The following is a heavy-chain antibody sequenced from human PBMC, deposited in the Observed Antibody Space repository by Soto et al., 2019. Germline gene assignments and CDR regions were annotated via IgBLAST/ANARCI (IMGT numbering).Heavy chain of an antibody. V-gene: IGHV4-31*03. CDR2: IYYSGRA. CDR3: ARSVDP. J-gene: IGHJ5*02. Sequence: QVQLQESGPGLVKPSQTLSLTCTVSGGSISRGGYYWSWIRQHPGKGREWIGYIYYSGRAYSTPSLKSRVTRSVATSKNHFSLKLSSVTAADTAVYYCARSVDPWGQGTLVTVSS. CDR1: GGSISRGGYY.